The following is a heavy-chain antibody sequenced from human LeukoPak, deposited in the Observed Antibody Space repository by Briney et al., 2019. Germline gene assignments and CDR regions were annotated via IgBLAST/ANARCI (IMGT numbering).Heavy chain of an antibody. D-gene: IGHD2-15*01. CDR3: GRGSKYCNGDNCYDLDN. J-gene: IGHJ4*02. CDR1: GYTFSTHD. V-gene: IGHV1-8*03. Sequence: ASVKVSCKASGYTFSTHDINWVRQALGQGLEWRGWMNPNSGNTGYAQNFQGRVSISSDTSTSTAYMELSSLRSEDTAAYYCGRGSKYCNGDNCYDLDNWGQGTLVTVSS. CDR2: MNPNSGNT.